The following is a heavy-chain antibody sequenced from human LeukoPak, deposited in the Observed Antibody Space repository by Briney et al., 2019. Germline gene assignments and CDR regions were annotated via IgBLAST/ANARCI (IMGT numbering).Heavy chain of an antibody. CDR3: ARDSGSYQRGVFAY. Sequence: GGSLRLSCAASGFTFSSYAMHWVRQAPGKGLEWVAVISYDGSNKYYADSVKGRFTISRDNSKNTLYLQMYSLRAEDTAGYYCARDSGSYQRGVFAYWGQGTLVTVSS. V-gene: IGHV3-30-3*01. CDR1: GFTFSSYA. CDR2: ISYDGSNK. D-gene: IGHD1-26*01. J-gene: IGHJ4*02.